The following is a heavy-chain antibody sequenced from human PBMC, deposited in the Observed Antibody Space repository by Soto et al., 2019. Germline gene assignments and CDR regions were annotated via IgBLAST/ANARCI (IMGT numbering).Heavy chain of an antibody. CDR1: GGSISNGDYY. J-gene: IGHJ4*02. CDR2: IYYTGIT. V-gene: IGHV4-30-4*01. Sequence: QVQLQESGPGLVKPSQTLSLTCTVSGGSISNGDYYWNWIRQPPGKGLEWIGPIYYTGITYYNPSLKSRVTMSLDTSKNQFSLKLSSVTAADTAMHYCTRTSAVEGDYWGQGILVTVSS. D-gene: IGHD2-15*01. CDR3: TRTSAVEGDY.